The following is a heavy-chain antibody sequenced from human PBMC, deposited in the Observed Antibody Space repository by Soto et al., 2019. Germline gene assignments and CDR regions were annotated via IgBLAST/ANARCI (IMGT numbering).Heavy chain of an antibody. Sequence: AASVKVSCKASGGTFSSYAISWVRQAPGQGLEWMGGIIPIFGTTNYAQRFQGRVLITADESTSTAYMELSSLRSEDTAVYYCARAYSTVAGHFDHWGQGTLVTVSS. V-gene: IGHV1-69*13. J-gene: IGHJ4*02. D-gene: IGHD6-19*01. CDR1: GGTFSSYA. CDR2: IIPIFGTT. CDR3: ARAYSTVAGHFDH.